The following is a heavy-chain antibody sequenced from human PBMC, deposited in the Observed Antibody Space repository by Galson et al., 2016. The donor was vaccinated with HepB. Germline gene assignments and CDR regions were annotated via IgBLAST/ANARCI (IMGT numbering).Heavy chain of an antibody. CDR1: GFTFSSCA. CDR2: ISGGGVST. D-gene: IGHD5/OR15-5a*01. J-gene: IGHJ5*02. CDR3: AKDRVYAAVNWFDP. V-gene: IGHV3-23*01. Sequence: SLRLSCAASGFTFSSCAMSWVRQAPGKGLEWVSAISGGGVSTHYADSVKGRFTISRDNSKNTLYLQMNSLRAEDTAVYYCAKDRVYAAVNWFDPWGQGALVTVSS.